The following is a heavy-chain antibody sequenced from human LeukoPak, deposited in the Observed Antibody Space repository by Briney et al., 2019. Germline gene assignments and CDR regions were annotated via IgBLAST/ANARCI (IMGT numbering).Heavy chain of an antibody. Sequence: GGSLRLSWAASGFTFSSYAMSWVRQAPGKGLEWVSAISGSGGSTYYADSVKGRFTISRDNSKNTLYLQMNSLRAEDTAVYYCAKANRREQWLVRYYYYYYGMDVWGQGTTVTVSS. CDR1: GFTFSSYA. D-gene: IGHD6-19*01. J-gene: IGHJ6*02. CDR2: ISGSGGST. CDR3: AKANRREQWLVRYYYYYYGMDV. V-gene: IGHV3-23*01.